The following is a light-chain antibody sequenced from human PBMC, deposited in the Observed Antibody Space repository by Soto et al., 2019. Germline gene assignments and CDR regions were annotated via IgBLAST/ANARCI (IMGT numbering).Light chain of an antibody. CDR1: SSDVGAYTS. V-gene: IGLV2-14*01. Sequence: QSVLTQPASVSGSPVQSITMSCTGTSSDVGAYTSVSWYQQHPGKAPKLMIYEVSNRPSGVSRRFSGSKSGNTASLTISGLQAEDEAHYYCSSYTSDNRDYVFGTGTKVTVL. CDR2: EVS. CDR3: SSYTSDNRDYV. J-gene: IGLJ1*01.